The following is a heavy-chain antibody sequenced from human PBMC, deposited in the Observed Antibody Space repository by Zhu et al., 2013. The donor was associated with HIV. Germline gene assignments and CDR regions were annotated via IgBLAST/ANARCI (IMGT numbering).Heavy chain of an antibody. CDR3: ARDRSTKGGVPFDY. CDR1: GDTFNNLV. V-gene: IGHV1-2*02. Sequence: QVQMLQSGAEVKKPGSSVKVSCKAFGDTFNNLVINWVRQAPGQGLEWVGWINPNSGGTDSARKFQGRLTMTRDTSISTAYMELSRLRSDDTAVYYCARDRSTKGGVPFDYWGQGTLVTVSS. CDR2: INPNSGGT. D-gene: IGHD3-16*02. J-gene: IGHJ4*02.